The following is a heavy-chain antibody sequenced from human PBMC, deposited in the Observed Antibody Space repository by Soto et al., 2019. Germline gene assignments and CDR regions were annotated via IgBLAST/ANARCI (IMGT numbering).Heavy chain of an antibody. J-gene: IGHJ6*02. CDR2: ISSNGGST. CDR1: GFTFSSYA. V-gene: IGHV3-64D*06. D-gene: IGHD6-6*01. Sequence: GGSLRLSCSASGFTFSSYAMHWVRQAPGKGLEYVSAISSNGGSTYYADSVKGRFTISRDNSKNTLYLQMSSLRAEDTAVYYCVKDHSGIAARPMYYYGMDVWGQGTTVTVS. CDR3: VKDHSGIAARPMYYYGMDV.